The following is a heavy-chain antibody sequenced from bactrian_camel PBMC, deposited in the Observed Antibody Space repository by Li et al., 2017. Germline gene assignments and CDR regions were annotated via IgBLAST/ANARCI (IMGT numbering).Heavy chain of an antibody. CDR2: IYAGAGGPMA. Sequence: HVQLVESGGDSVQAGQSLTLSCTTTSNARRFCSMAWFRQAAGKEREGVARIYAGAGGPMAYYIDSVKGRFTASKDNAKMTLYLQMNSLKPEGTAMYYCGADFPCLTSIAYGLAGNFRSWGQGTQVTVS. V-gene: IGHV3S54*01. CDR3: GADFPCLTSIAYGLAGNFRS. D-gene: IGHD1*01. J-gene: IGHJ4*01. CDR1: SNARRFCS.